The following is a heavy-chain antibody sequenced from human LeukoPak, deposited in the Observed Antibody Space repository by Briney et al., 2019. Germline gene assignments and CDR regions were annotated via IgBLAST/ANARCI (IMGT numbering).Heavy chain of an antibody. CDR3: ARVLAGPYDAFDI. V-gene: IGHV4-39*07. CDR2: IYYSGST. D-gene: IGHD6-19*01. J-gene: IGHJ3*02. CDR1: GGSISSSSYY. Sequence: SETLSLTCTVSGGSISSSSYYWGWIRQPPGKGLEWIGSIYYSGSTYYNPSLKSRVTISVDTSKNQFSLRLSSVTAADTAVYYCARVLAGPYDAFDIWGQGTMVTVSS.